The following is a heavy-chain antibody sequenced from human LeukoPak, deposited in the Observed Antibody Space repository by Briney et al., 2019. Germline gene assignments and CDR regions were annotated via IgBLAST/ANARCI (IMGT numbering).Heavy chain of an antibody. CDR1: GYTLNELS. CDR2: IIPIFGTA. D-gene: IGHD3-22*01. V-gene: IGHV1-69*13. Sequence: SVKVSCKVSGYTLNELSMHWVRQAPGQGLEWMGGIIPIFGTANYAQRFQGRVTITADESTSTAYMELSSLRSEDTAVYYCAREYYDPGGTWGQGTLVTVSS. J-gene: IGHJ5*02. CDR3: AREYYDPGGT.